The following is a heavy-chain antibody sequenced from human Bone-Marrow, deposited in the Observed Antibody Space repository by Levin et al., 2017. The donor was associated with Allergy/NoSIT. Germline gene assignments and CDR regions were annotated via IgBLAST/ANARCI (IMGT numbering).Heavy chain of an antibody. CDR2: ISAYNGNT. CDR3: ARDRGHCSSTSCYNIFQIYYYYGMDV. D-gene: IGHD2-2*02. V-gene: IGHV1-18*01. J-gene: IGHJ6*02. Sequence: ASVKVSCKASGYTFTSYGISWVRQAPGQGLEWMGWISAYNGNTNYAQKLQGRVTMTTDTSTSTAYMELRSLRSDDTAVYYCARDRGHCSSTSCYNIFQIYYYYGMDVWGQGTTVTVSS. CDR1: GYTFTSYG.